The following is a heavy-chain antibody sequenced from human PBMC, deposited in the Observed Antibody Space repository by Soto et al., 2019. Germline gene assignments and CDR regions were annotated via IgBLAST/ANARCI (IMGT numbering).Heavy chain of an antibody. J-gene: IGHJ3*01. Sequence: QLQLQGSGPGLVKPSETLSLTCTVSGDSISSSSYYWGWIRQPPGKGLEWVGNIYYSGTTYYNPSLKTRVNISVDTSKNQFSLKLSSVTAADTAVYYCARLRCSTSSCYNLVAFDVWGQGTMVTVSS. V-gene: IGHV4-39*01. CDR3: ARLRCSTSSCYNLVAFDV. CDR2: IYYSGTT. D-gene: IGHD2-2*02. CDR1: GDSISSSSYY.